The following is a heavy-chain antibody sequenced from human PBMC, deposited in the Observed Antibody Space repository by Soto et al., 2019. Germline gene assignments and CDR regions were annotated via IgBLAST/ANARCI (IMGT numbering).Heavy chain of an antibody. CDR1: GFSLSNARMG. J-gene: IGHJ2*01. Sequence: QVTLKESGPVLVKPTETLTLTCTVSGFSLSNARMGVSWIRQPPGKALEWLAHIFSNDEKSYSTSLKSRLTISKXXPXSXVVLTMTNMDPEDTATYYCARISRTGVEWLLSYFDLWGRGTLVTVSS. V-gene: IGHV2-26*01. CDR3: ARISRTGVEWLLSYFDL. D-gene: IGHD3-3*01. CDR2: IFSNDEK.